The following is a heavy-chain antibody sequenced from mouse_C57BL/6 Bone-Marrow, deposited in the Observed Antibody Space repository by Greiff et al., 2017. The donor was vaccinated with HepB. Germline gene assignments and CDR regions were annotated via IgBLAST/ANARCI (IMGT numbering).Heavy chain of an antibody. V-gene: IGHV1-64*01. J-gene: IGHJ3*01. CDR3: AREGTYGYDRGGAWFAY. D-gene: IGHD2-2*01. CDR2: IHPNSGST. CDR1: GYTFTSYW. Sequence: QVQLQQPGAELVKPGASVKLSCKASGYTFTSYWMHWVKQRPGQGLEWIGMIHPNSGSTNYNEKFKSKATLTVDKSSSTAYMQLSSLTSEDSAVYYCAREGTYGYDRGGAWFAYWGQGTLVTVSA.